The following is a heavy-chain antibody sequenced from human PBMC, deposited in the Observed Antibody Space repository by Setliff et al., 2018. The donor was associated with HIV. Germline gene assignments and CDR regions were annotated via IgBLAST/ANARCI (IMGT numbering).Heavy chain of an antibody. D-gene: IGHD6-19*01. CDR3: AGDQQWLAQGWGGPHY. CDR1: GFTLSGSA. J-gene: IGHJ4*02. Sequence: PGGSLRFSCSASGFTLSGSALHWVRQAPGKGLEWLALIWYDGTNKQYGDSVKGRFAISRDNSKNTLYLQMNSLRAEDTAVYYCAGDQQWLAQGWGGPHYWGQGTLVTVSS. CDR2: IWYDGTNK. V-gene: IGHV3-33*08.